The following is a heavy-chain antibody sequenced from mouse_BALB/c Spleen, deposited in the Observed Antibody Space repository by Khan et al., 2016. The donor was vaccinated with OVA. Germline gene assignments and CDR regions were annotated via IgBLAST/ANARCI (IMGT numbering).Heavy chain of an antibody. J-gene: IGHJ1*01. CDR3: ARDYGSLDWGCDG. V-gene: IGHV3-5*02. CDR1: GISITSGNSR. D-gene: IGHD1-1*01. Sequence: EVQLQESGPGLVKPSQTVSLTCPVTGISITSGNSRWSWIRQFPGNKLEWIGNIYYSGTVTYNPSLTNRTPIPRDTSQNQFFLERNALTAEDTATYYCARDYGSLDWGCDGWGAGTTVTVSS. CDR2: IYYSGTV.